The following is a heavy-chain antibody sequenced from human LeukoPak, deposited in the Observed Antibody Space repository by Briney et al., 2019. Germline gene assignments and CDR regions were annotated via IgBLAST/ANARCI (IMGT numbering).Heavy chain of an antibody. CDR3: ARDLAVQDAMGLYYYDYGMDV. J-gene: IGHJ6*02. Sequence: PGGSLRPSCAVSGLTFSSYAMYWGRQAPGKGLEWVAAMSYDGSNKYHADSVKGRFTISRDNSKNTLYLQMNSLRAEDTAVYYCARDLAVQDAMGLYYYDYGMDVWGQGTTVTVSS. CDR1: GLTFSSYA. V-gene: IGHV3-30-3*01. CDR2: MSYDGSNK. D-gene: IGHD2-2*01.